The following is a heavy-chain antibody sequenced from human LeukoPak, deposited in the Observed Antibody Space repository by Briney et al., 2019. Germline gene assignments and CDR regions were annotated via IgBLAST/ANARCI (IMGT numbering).Heavy chain of an antibody. V-gene: IGHV3-30*04. CDR2: ISYDGSNR. D-gene: IGHD6-13*01. Sequence: GGSLRLSCAASGFTFSSYAMHWVRQAPGKGLEWVAVISYDGSNRYYADSVKGRFTISRDNSKNTLYLQMNSLRAEDTAVYYCARFTSVDSSSSDPWGQGTLVTVSS. CDR3: ARFTSVDSSSSDP. CDR1: GFTFSSYA. J-gene: IGHJ5*02.